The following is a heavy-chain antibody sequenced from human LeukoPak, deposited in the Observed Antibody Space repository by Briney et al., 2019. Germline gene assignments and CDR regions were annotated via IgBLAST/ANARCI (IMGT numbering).Heavy chain of an antibody. V-gene: IGHV4-59*01. CDR2: IYYSGST. CDR1: GGSISSYY. D-gene: IGHD6-6*01. CDR3: ARVGPPDLISSSHHFDY. Sequence: PSVTLSLTCTVSGGSISSYYWSWIRQPPGKGLEWIGYIYYSGSTNYNPSLKSRVTISVDTSKNQFSLKLSSVTAADTAVYYCARVGPPDLISSSHHFDYWGQGTLVTVSS. J-gene: IGHJ4*02.